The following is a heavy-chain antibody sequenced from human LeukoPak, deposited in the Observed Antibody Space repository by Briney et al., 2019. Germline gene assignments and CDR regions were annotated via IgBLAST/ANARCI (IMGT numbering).Heavy chain of an antibody. CDR1: GGSISSYY. CDR2: IYYSGST. J-gene: IGHJ4*02. Sequence: SETLSLTCTVSGGSISSYYWSWIRQPPGKGLEWIGYIYYSGSTYYNPSLKSRVTISVDTSKNQFSLKLSSVTAADTAVYYCARESRGYCSSTSCYPIDYWGQGTLVTVSS. D-gene: IGHD2-2*01. V-gene: IGHV4-59*12. CDR3: ARESRGYCSSTSCYPIDY.